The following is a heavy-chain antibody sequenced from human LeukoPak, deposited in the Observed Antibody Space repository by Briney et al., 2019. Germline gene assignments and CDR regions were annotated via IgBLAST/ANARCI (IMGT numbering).Heavy chain of an antibody. V-gene: IGHV4-39*07. D-gene: IGHD1-26*01. Sequence: SETLSLTCTVSGGSISSSSYYWGWIRQPPGKGLEWIGSIYYSGSTYYNPPLKSRVTISVDTSKNQFSLKLSSVTAADTAVYYCARGGYPGSYYYYYYMDVWGKGTTVTVSS. CDR2: IYYSGST. CDR3: ARGGYPGSYYYYYYMDV. J-gene: IGHJ6*03. CDR1: GGSISSSSYY.